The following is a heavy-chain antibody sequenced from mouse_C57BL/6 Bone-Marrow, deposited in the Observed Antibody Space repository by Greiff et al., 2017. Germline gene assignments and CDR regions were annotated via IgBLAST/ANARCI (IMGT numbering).Heavy chain of an antibody. CDR2: IHPNSGST. D-gene: IGHD1-1*02. Sequence: VQLQQSGAELVKPGASVKLSCKASGYTFTSYWMHWVKQRPGQGLEWIGMIHPNSGSTNYNEKFKSKATLTVDKSSSTAYMQLSSLTSEDSAVYYCARDPYGPLAYWGQGTRVTVSA. CDR3: ARDPYGPLAY. V-gene: IGHV1-64*01. CDR1: GYTFTSYW. J-gene: IGHJ3*01.